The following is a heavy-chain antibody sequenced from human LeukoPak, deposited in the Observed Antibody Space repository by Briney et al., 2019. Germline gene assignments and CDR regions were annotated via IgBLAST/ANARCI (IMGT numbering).Heavy chain of an antibody. CDR3: GRDRTGYYYGMGV. V-gene: IGHV1-69*06. J-gene: IGHJ6*04. D-gene: IGHD3/OR15-3a*01. Sequence: GASVKVSSKASVDTLSSYAISWVRQTPEQRLECMAGIIPILGTANYAQKFHGRVTINADKSTSTAYMELGSLRSEGTVVYYCGRDRTGYYYGMGVWGKGPTVTVSS. CDR2: IIPILGTA. CDR1: VDTLSSYA.